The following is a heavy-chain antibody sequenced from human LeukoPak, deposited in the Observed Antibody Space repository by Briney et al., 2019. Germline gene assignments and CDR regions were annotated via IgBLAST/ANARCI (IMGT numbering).Heavy chain of an antibody. V-gene: IGHV3-15*01. CDR1: GFTFRNVW. D-gene: IGHD3-9*01. J-gene: IGHJ4*02. CDR3: TTGSSNDILTFDY. CDR2: IKSKTDGGTT. Sequence: PGGSLRLSCAASGFTFRNVWMSWVAQAPGKGREWVGRIKSKTDGGTTDYAAPVKGRFNISRDDSKNTLYLQMNSLETEDTAVYYCTTGSSNDILTFDYWGQGTLVTVSS.